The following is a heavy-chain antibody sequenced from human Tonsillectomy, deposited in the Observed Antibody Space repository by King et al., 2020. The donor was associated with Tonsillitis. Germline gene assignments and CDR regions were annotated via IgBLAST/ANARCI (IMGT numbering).Heavy chain of an antibody. J-gene: IGHJ4*02. CDR2: INTAGDT. V-gene: IGHV3-13*01. CDR1: GFTFSSYD. CDR3: ARVHSSGWYFDS. D-gene: IGHD6-19*01. Sequence: VQLVESGGGLVQPGGSLRLSCAASGFTFSSYDMHWVCQATGKGLEWVSDINTAGDTHYPGSVKGRFTISRENAKNSLYLQMNSLRAEDTAVYYCARVHSSGWYFDSWGQGTLVTVSS.